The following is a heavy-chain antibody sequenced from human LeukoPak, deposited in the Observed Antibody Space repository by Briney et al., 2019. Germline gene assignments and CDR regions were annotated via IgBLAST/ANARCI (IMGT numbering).Heavy chain of an antibody. CDR1: GYTFTSYG. CDR2: ISAYNGNT. V-gene: IGHV1-18*01. D-gene: IGHD6-13*01. Sequence: ASVKVSCKASGYTFTSYGISWVRQAPGQGLEWMGWISAYNGNTNYAQKLQGRVTMTTGTSTSTAYMELRSLRSDDTAVYYCARDRGYSSSWDFDYWGQGTLVTVSS. J-gene: IGHJ4*02. CDR3: ARDRGYSSSWDFDY.